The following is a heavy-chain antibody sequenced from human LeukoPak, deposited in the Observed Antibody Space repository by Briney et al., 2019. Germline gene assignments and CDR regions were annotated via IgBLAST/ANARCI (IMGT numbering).Heavy chain of an antibody. D-gene: IGHD3-10*01. Sequence: PSETLSLTCAVYGGSFSGYYWSWIRQPPGKGLEWIGEINHSGSTNYNPSLKSRVTISVDTSKNQFSLKLSSVTAADTAVYYCAGAPMVRGLFYWGQGTLVTVSS. CDR2: INHSGST. CDR1: GGSFSGYY. V-gene: IGHV4-34*01. CDR3: AGAPMVRGLFY. J-gene: IGHJ4*02.